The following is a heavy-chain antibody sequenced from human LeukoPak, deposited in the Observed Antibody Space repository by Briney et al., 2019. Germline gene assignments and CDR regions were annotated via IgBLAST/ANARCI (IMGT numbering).Heavy chain of an antibody. V-gene: IGHV3-23*01. J-gene: IGHJ4*02. CDR2: ISGSGGST. CDR3: AKVFDVGYKCYFDY. D-gene: IGHD6-25*01. CDR1: GFTFSSYA. Sequence: GGSLRLSCAASGFTFSSYAMSWVRQAPGKGLEWVSAISGSGGSTYYADSVKGRFTISRDNSKNTLYLQMNSLRVEDTAVYYCAKVFDVGYKCYFDYWGQGTLVTVSS.